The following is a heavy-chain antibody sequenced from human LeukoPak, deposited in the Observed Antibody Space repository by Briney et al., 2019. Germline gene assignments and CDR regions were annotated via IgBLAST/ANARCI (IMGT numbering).Heavy chain of an antibody. D-gene: IGHD3-22*01. J-gene: IGHJ3*02. CDR1: GYTFTGYY. V-gene: IGHV1-2*02. Sequence: ASVKVSCKASGYTFTGYYMHWVRQAPGQGLEWKGWINTNSGGTNHAQQFLGRVTMTTDTSIITAYMELSRLRSDDTAVYYCAREARVLAYYYDSSGYRRNTDAFDIWGQGTMVTVSS. CDR3: AREARVLAYYYDSSGYRRNTDAFDI. CDR2: INTNSGGT.